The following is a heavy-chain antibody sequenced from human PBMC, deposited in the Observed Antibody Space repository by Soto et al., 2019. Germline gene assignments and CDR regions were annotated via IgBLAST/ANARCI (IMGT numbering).Heavy chain of an antibody. Sequence: GASVKVSCKASGYTFTGYYMHWVRQAPGQGLEWMGWINPNSGGTNYAQKFQGRVTMTRDTSISTAYMELSRLRSDDTAVYYCARDGYYDSSGYEGSIADYWGQGTLVTVS. V-gene: IGHV1-2*02. CDR1: GYTFTGYY. CDR3: ARDGYYDSSGYEGSIADY. CDR2: INPNSGGT. J-gene: IGHJ4*02. D-gene: IGHD3-22*01.